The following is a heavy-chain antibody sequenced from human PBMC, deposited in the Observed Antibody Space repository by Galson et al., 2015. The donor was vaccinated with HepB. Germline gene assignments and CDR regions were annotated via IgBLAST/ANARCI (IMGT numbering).Heavy chain of an antibody. D-gene: IGHD3-3*01. Sequence: SVKVSCKVSGNTLTELSIHWVRQAPGKGLEWVGGFDPEDLETVYAEKFQGRVTMTEDASTDTAYMELGSLRPDDTAVYFCTTLGKESSIDYYTGTWFDPWGQGTLVTVSS. CDR3: TTLGKESSIDYYTGTWFDP. V-gene: IGHV1-24*01. CDR1: GNTLTELS. CDR2: FDPEDLET. J-gene: IGHJ5*02.